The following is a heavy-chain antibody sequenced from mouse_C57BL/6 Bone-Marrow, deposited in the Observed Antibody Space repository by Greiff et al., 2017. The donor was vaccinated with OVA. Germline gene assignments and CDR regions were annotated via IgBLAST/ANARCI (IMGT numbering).Heavy chain of an antibody. CDR1: GYTFTSYW. J-gene: IGHJ4*01. V-gene: IGHV1-5*01. CDR3: TPDYYGSSPYAMDY. CDR2: IYPGNSDT. Sequence: EVQLQQSGTVLARPGASVKMSCKTSGYTFTSYWMHWVKQRPGQGLEWIGAIYPGNSDTSYNQKFKGKAKLTAVTSASTAYMELSSLTNEDSAVYYCTPDYYGSSPYAMDYWGQGTSVTVSS. D-gene: IGHD1-1*01.